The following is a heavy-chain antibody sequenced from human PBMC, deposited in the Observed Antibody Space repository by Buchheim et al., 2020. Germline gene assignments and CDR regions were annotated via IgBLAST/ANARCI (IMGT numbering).Heavy chain of an antibody. CDR3: AKDKDYGSGLLYYYYYGMDV. D-gene: IGHD3-10*01. J-gene: IGHJ6*02. CDR1: GFTFSSYG. V-gene: IGHV3-30*18. CDR2: ISYDGSNK. Sequence: QVQLVESGGGVVQPGRSLRLSCAASGFTFSSYGMHWVRQAPGKGLEWVAVISYDGSNKYYADSVKGRFTISRDNSKNTLYLQMNSLRAKDTAVYYCAKDKDYGSGLLYYYYYGMDVWGQGTT.